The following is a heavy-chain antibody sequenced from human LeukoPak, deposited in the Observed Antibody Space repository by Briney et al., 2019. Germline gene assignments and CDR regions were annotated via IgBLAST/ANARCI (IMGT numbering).Heavy chain of an antibody. Sequence: GGSLRLSCAASGFTFSSYWMSWVRQAPGKGPEWVANIKQDGREKYYVDSVKGRFTISRDNAKNSLYLQMNSLRAEDTAVYYCARGSRGYSGYDSYYFDYWGQGTLVTVSS. V-gene: IGHV3-7*01. CDR1: GFTFSSYW. CDR3: ARGSRGYSGYDSYYFDY. CDR2: IKQDGREK. D-gene: IGHD5-12*01. J-gene: IGHJ4*02.